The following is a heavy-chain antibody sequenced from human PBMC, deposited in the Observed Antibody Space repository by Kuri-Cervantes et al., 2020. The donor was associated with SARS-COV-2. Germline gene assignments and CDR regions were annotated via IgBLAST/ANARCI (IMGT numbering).Heavy chain of an antibody. Sequence: GSLRLSCTVSGGSTSSQSYYWGWIRQPPGKGLEWIGSVYYSGTTYYNPSLKSRVTISVDTSKNQFSLKLSSVTAADTAVYYCARTPRSNSMMPLSPDVYWGQGTLVTVSS. CDR1: GGSTSSQSYY. D-gene: IGHD1-26*01. CDR2: VYYSGTT. CDR3: ARTPRSNSMMPLSPDVY. J-gene: IGHJ4*02. V-gene: IGHV4-39*07.